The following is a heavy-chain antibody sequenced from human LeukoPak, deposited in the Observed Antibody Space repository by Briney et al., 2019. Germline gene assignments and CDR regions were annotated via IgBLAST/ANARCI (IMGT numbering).Heavy chain of an antibody. CDR1: GGPISSYY. J-gene: IGHJ4*02. CDR3: ARASGQRITMVRGVRLFDY. CDR2: IYYSGST. D-gene: IGHD3-10*01. V-gene: IGHV4-59*01. Sequence: SETLSLTCTVSGGPISSYYWSWIRQPPGKGLEWIGYIYYSGSTNYNPSLKSRVTISVDTSKNQFSLKLSSVTAADTAVYYCARASGQRITMVRGVRLFDYWGQGTLVTVSS.